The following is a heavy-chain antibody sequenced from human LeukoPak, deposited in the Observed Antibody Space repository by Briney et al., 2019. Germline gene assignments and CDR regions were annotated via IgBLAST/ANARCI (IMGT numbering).Heavy chain of an antibody. CDR3: ARDLGQYYDTSDNWFDP. D-gene: IGHD3-22*01. J-gene: IGHJ5*02. CDR2: INSDGINT. CDR1: GFTFSK. Sequence: GGSLRLSCAASGFTFSKMNWVRQAPGKGLVWVSRINSDGINTSYADSVKGRFTISRDNAKNTLNLQMNSLRAEDTAVYYCARDLGQYYDTSDNWFDPWGQGTLVTVSS. V-gene: IGHV3-74*01.